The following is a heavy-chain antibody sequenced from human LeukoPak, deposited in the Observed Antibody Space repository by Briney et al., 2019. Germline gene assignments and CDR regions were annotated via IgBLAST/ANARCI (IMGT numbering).Heavy chain of an antibody. V-gene: IGHV3-21*01. D-gene: IGHD7-27*01. J-gene: IGHJ6*03. Sequence: GGSLRLSCAASGFTLSNFNMNWVRQAPGKGLEWVSSISSTSIYIYYADSVKGRFTISRDNAKNSLSLQMNTLRAEDTAVYYCTSGDSYYYMDVWGKGTTVTVSS. CDR2: ISSTSIYI. CDR3: TSGDSYYYMDV. CDR1: GFTLSNFN.